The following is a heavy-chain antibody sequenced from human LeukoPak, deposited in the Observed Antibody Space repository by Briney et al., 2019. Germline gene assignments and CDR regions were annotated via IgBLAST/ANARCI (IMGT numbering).Heavy chain of an antibody. J-gene: IGHJ4*02. Sequence: GGSLRLSCAASGFTFSSYWMHWVRQAPGKGLAWVSRLDTDGSSATYADSVKGRFTISRDNAKNTVYLQMNSLRVEDTGVYYCASALTTVTPHFHFWGQGTLVTVSS. CDR2: LDTDGSSA. V-gene: IGHV3-74*01. CDR1: GFTFSSYW. D-gene: IGHD4-17*01. CDR3: ASALTTVTPHFHF.